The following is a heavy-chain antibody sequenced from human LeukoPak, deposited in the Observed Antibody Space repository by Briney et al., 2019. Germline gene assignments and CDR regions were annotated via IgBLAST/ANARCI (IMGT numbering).Heavy chain of an antibody. J-gene: IGHJ4*02. V-gene: IGHV4-39*01. CDR2: VYYTGST. Sequence: PSETLSHTRTVSGGSVSSTTYYWGWIRQPPGGGLEWIANVYYTGSTYCNPSLKSRVTMSVDTSKNQFSLTMTSVTAADTAVYYCARLRKGRYFDYMFAYWGERTLATVSS. CDR1: GGSVSSTTYY. CDR3: ARLRKGRYFDYMFAY. D-gene: IGHD3-9*01.